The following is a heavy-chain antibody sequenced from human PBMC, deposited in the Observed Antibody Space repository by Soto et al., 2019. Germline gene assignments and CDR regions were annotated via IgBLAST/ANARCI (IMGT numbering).Heavy chain of an antibody. CDR1: GGTFSSYA. J-gene: IGHJ4*02. Sequence: SVKVSCKASGGTFSSYAISWVRQAPGQGLEWMGGIIPIFGTANYAQKFQGRVAITADESTSTAYMELSSLRSEDTAVYYCARTRIVGATTEIDYWGQGTLVTVSS. D-gene: IGHD1-26*01. V-gene: IGHV1-69*13. CDR3: ARTRIVGATTEIDY. CDR2: IIPIFGTA.